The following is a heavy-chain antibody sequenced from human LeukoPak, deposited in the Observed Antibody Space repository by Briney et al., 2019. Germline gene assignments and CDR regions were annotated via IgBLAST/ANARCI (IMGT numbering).Heavy chain of an antibody. CDR2: IYISGST. D-gene: IGHD3-9*01. CDR1: GGSISSGSYY. Sequence: SETLSLTCIVSGGSISSGSYYWSWIRQPAGKGPECIGRIYISGSTNYNPSLESRVTISVDTSKNQLSLKLSSVTAADTAVYYCARGGAYYDILTGYRNYYYYMDVWEKGPTV. CDR3: ARGGAYYDILTGYRNYYYYMDV. J-gene: IGHJ6*03. V-gene: IGHV4-61*02.